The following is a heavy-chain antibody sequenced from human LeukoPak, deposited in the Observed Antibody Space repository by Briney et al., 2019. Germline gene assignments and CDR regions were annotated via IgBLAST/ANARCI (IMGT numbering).Heavy chain of an antibody. V-gene: IGHV3-33*01. D-gene: IGHD3-3*01. Sequence: EGSLRLSCAASGFTFSSYGMHWVRQAPGKGLEWVAVIWYDGSNKYYADSVKGRFTISRDNSKNTLYLQMNSLRAEDTAVYYCARDRRYDFWSGYFFSHWGQGTLVTVSS. J-gene: IGHJ4*02. CDR1: GFTFSSYG. CDR2: IWYDGSNK. CDR3: ARDRRYDFWSGYFFSH.